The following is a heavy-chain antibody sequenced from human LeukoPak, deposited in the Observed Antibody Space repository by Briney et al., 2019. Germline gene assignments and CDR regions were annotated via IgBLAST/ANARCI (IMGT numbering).Heavy chain of an antibody. CDR2: MNPNSGNT. Sequence: GASVKVSCKASGFTFTSYDINWVRQATGQGLEWMGWMNPNSGNTGYAQKFQGRVTITRNTSISTAYMELSSLRSEDTAVYYCARDLIGVPAAPGAFDIWGQGTMVTVSS. CDR1: GFTFTSYD. V-gene: IGHV1-8*03. D-gene: IGHD2-2*01. CDR3: ARDLIGVPAAPGAFDI. J-gene: IGHJ3*02.